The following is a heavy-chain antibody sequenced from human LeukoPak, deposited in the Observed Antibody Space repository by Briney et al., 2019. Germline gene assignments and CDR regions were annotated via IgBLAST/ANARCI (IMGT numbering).Heavy chain of an antibody. J-gene: IGHJ4*02. V-gene: IGHV1-69*05. Sequence: SVKVSCKASGGTFSSYAISWVRQAPGQGLEWMGRFIPIFGTANYAQKFQGRVTITTDESTSTAYMELSSLRSEDTAVYYCARLFYSYGRYYFDYWGQGTLVTVSS. CDR1: GGTFSSYA. CDR2: FIPIFGTA. D-gene: IGHD5-18*01. CDR3: ARLFYSYGRYYFDY.